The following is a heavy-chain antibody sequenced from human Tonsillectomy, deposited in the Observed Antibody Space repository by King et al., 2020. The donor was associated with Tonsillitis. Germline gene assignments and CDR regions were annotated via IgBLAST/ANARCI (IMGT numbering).Heavy chain of an antibody. CDR1: GFTFSTYS. V-gene: IGHV3-21*01. CDR2: IGSRSHFI. CDR3: ARDRSPNYGDAPFDY. Sequence: EVQLVESGGGLVEPGGSLRLSCAASGFTFSTYSMNWVRQAPGKGLEWVSSIGSRSHFIYYAESFKGRFTISRDNAKNSLYLQMNSLRVEDTAVYYCARDRSPNYGDAPFDYWGQGALVTVSS. D-gene: IGHD4-17*01. J-gene: IGHJ4*02.